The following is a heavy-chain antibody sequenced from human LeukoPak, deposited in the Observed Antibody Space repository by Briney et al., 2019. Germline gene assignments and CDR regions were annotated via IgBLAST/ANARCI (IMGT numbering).Heavy chain of an antibody. V-gene: IGHV3-9*01. CDR3: AKGYSSSWSFDY. CDR2: ISWNSGSI. CDR1: GFTFDDYA. J-gene: IGHJ4*02. Sequence: GRSLRLSCAASGFTFDDYAMHWVRQAPGKGLEWVSGISWNSGSIGYADSVKGRFTISRDNAKNSLYLQMNSLRAEDTALYYCAKGYSSSWSFDYWGQGTLVTVSS. D-gene: IGHD6-13*01.